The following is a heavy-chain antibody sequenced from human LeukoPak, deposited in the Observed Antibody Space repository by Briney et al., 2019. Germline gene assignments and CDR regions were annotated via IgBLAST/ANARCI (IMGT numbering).Heavy chain of an antibody. CDR2: ISGSGGST. V-gene: IGHV3-23*01. D-gene: IGHD6-13*01. CDR1: GFTFTSYA. Sequence: GGSLRLSCAASGFTFTSYAMSWVRQAPGKGLEWVSAISGSGGSTYYADSVKGRFTISRDNSKNTLYLQMNSLRAEDTAVYYCAKDSGSSWYAVWDYWGQGTLVTVSS. J-gene: IGHJ4*02. CDR3: AKDSGSSWYAVWDY.